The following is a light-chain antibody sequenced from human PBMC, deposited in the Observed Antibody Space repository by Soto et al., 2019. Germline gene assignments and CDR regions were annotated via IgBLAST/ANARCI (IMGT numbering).Light chain of an antibody. CDR2: DAT. V-gene: IGKV1-39*01. J-gene: IGKJ1*01. CDR3: QQSYSTLRT. Sequence: IRMTQSPSSLSASTGYTFSITFLASQSISSYLNWYQQKPGKAPKLLIYDATNLQSGVPSRFSGSGSGTDFTLTISSLQPEDFATYYCQQSYSTLRTFGQGTKVDIK. CDR1: QSISSY.